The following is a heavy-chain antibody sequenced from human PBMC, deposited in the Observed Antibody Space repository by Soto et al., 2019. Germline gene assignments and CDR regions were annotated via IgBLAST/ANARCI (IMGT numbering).Heavy chain of an antibody. J-gene: IGHJ4*02. CDR1: GGSISSSSYY. V-gene: IGHV4-39*01. CDR2: IYYSGST. CDR3: ATSHRYCSGGSCDLFDY. D-gene: IGHD2-15*01. Sequence: PSETLSLTCTVSGGSISSSSYYWGWIRQPPGKGLEWIGSIYYSGSTYYNPSLKSRVTISVDTSKNQFSLKLSSVTAADTAVYYCATSHRYCSGGSCDLFDYWGQGNLVTVSS.